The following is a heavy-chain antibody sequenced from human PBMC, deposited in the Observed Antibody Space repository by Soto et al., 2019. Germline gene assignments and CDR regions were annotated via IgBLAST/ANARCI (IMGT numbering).Heavy chain of an antibody. D-gene: IGHD5-18*01. V-gene: IGHV1-58*01. J-gene: IGHJ3*02. CDR1: GFTFTSSA. Sequence: AASVKVSCKASGFTFTSSAVQWVRQARGQRLEWIGWIVVGSGNTNYAQKFQERVTITRDMSTSTAYMELSSLRSEDTAVYYCAAGWWDTAMVRDAFDIWGQGTMVTVSS. CDR2: IVVGSGNT. CDR3: AAGWWDTAMVRDAFDI.